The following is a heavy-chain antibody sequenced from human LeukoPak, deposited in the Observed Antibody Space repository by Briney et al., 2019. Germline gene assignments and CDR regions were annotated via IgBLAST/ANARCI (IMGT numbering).Heavy chain of an antibody. D-gene: IGHD2-2*02. CDR3: AKGRDCSSTSCYRGGYYYYGMDV. CDR1: GFTFSSYG. Sequence: GGSLRLSCAASGFTFSSYGMHWVRQAPGKGLEWVAVISYDGSNKYHADSVKGRFTISRDNSKNTLYLQMNSLRAEDTAVYYCAKGRDCSSTSCYRGGYYYYGMDVWGQGTTVTVSS. J-gene: IGHJ6*02. V-gene: IGHV3-30*18. CDR2: ISYDGSNK.